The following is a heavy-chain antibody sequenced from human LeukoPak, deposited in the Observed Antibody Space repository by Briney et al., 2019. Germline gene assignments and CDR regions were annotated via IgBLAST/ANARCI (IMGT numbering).Heavy chain of an antibody. D-gene: IGHD6-19*01. J-gene: IGHJ6*02. CDR3: ARDPGWPSRNYYYYGMDV. CDR1: GGTFSSYA. Sequence: SVKVSCKASGGTFSSYAISWVRQAPGQGLEWMGGIIPIFGTANYAQKFQGRVTISADESTSTAYMELSSLRSEDTAVYYCARDPGWPSRNYYYYGMDVWGQGTTVTVSS. CDR2: IIPIFGTA. V-gene: IGHV1-69*13.